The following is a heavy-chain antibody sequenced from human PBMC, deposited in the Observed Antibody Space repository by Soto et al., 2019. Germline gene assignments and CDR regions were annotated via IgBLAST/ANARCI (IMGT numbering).Heavy chain of an antibody. Sequence: QVQVVQSGAEVKKPGSSVKVSCKVSGGIFTNNAISWVRQAPGQGLEWLGGVIPLFDTAYYAQIFRGRLRMSADEATTTAYMELSGLTSADTAVYFCATGGHNDGYNFYHGMDVWGQGTTVTVS. D-gene: IGHD3-16*01. CDR3: ATGGHNDGYNFYHGMDV. V-gene: IGHV1-69*01. J-gene: IGHJ6*02. CDR2: VIPLFDTA. CDR1: GGIFTNNA.